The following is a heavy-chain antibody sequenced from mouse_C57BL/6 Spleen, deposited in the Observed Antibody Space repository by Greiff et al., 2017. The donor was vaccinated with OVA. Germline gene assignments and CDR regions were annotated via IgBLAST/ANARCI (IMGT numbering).Heavy chain of an antibody. CDR1: GYTFTDYN. V-gene: IGHV1-22*01. CDR3: ARYYYGSSLYAMDY. J-gene: IGHJ4*01. Sequence: VQLQQSGPELVKPGASVKMSCKASGYTFTDYNMHWVKQSHGKSLEWIGYINPNNGGTSYNQKFKGKATLTVNKSSSTAYMELRSLTSEDSAVYYCARYYYGSSLYAMDYWGQGTSVTVSS. CDR2: INPNNGGT. D-gene: IGHD1-1*01.